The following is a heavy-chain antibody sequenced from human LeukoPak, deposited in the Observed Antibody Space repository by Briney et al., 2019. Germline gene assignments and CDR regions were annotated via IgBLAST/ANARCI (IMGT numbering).Heavy chain of an antibody. Sequence: SETLSLTCTVSGGSIRSYYWSWIRQPPGEGLEWIGYIYYSGSTNYNPSLKSRVTISVDTSKNQFSLKLSSVTAADTAVYYCARQGAGVPFDYWGRGTLVTVSS. CDR2: IYYSGST. CDR1: GGSIRSYY. V-gene: IGHV4-59*08. J-gene: IGHJ4*02. CDR3: ARQGAGVPFDY. D-gene: IGHD3-10*01.